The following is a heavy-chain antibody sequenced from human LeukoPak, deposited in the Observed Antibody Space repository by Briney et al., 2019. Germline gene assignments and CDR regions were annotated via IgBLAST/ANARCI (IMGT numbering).Heavy chain of an antibody. V-gene: IGHV2-5*02. J-gene: IGHJ4*02. CDR1: GFSLSTSGVG. D-gene: IGHD3-22*01. CDR3: AHRRGSGYYDSSGTLDY. Sequence: SGPTLVNPTQTLTLTCTFSGFSLSTSGVGVGWIRQPPGKALEWLALIYWDEDKRYSPSLKSRLTITKDTSKNQVVLTMTNMDPVDTATYYCAHRRGSGYYDSSGTLDYWGQGTLVTVSS. CDR2: IYWDEDK.